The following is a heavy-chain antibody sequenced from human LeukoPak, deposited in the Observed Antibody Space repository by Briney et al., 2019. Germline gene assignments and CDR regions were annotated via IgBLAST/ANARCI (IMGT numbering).Heavy chain of an antibody. CDR3: ARRYSGYGNAFDI. CDR2: IYSSGST. V-gene: IGHV4-59*08. CDR1: GGSIGSDY. J-gene: IGHJ3*02. Sequence: PSETLSLTCSVSGGSIGSDYWSWIRQPPGKGLEWIGYIYSSGSTNYSPSLKSRVTISVDTSKNQFSLKLYSVTAADTAVYYCARRYSGYGNAFDIWGQGTMVTVSS. D-gene: IGHD5-12*01.